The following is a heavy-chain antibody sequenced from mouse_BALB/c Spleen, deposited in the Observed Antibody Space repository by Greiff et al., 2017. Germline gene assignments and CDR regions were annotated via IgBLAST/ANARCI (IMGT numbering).Heavy chain of an antibody. Sequence: QVRLQQSGPGLVQPSQSLYITCKVSGFSLTSYGVHWVRQSPGKGLEWLGVIWSGGSTDYNAAFISRLSISKDNSKSQVFLYMNSLQADESTAYFCARNLDWGQGTLVTVSA. V-gene: IGHV2-4-1*01. CDR1: GFSLTSYG. J-gene: IGHJ3*01. CDR2: IWSGGST. CDR3: ARNLD.